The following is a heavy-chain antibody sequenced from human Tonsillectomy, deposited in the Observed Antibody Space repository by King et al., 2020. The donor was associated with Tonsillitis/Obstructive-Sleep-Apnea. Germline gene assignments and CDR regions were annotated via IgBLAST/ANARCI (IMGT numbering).Heavy chain of an antibody. J-gene: IGHJ4*02. D-gene: IGHD2-15*01. CDR1: GGSISSGGYY. CDR2: IYYSGST. CDR3: ARDRCSGGSCYPDY. Sequence: VQLQESGPGLVKPSQTLSLTCTVSGGSISSGGYYWSWIRQHPGKGLEWIGYIYYSGSTYHNPSLKSRVTISVDTSKNQFSLKLSSVTAADTAVYYCARDRCSGGSCYPDYWGQGTLVTVSS. V-gene: IGHV4-31*03.